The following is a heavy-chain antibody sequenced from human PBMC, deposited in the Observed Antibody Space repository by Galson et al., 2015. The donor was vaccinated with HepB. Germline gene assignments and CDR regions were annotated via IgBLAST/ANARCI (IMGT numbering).Heavy chain of an antibody. V-gene: IGHV3-33*01. Sequence: SLRLSCAASGFTFSSYGMHWVRQAPGKGLEWVAVIWYDGSNKYYADSVKGRFTISRDNSKNTLYLQMNSLRAEDTAVYYCARDRPIWKTTVTSGRFFDYWGRGTLVTVSS. CDR3: ARDRPIWKTTVTSGRFFDY. J-gene: IGHJ4*02. CDR2: IWYDGSNK. CDR1: GFTFSSYG. D-gene: IGHD4-17*01.